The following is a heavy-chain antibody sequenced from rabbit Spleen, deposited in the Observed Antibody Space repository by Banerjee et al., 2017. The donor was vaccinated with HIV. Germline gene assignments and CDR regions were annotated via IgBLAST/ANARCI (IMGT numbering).Heavy chain of an antibody. V-gene: IGHV1S45*01. CDR3: ARDTGSSFSSYGLDL. J-gene: IGHJ3*01. CDR2: IAGSSSGFT. CDR1: GFSFSSSDY. Sequence: EQLEESGGGLVQPEGSLALTCKASGFSFSSSDYICWVRQAPGKGLEWISCIAGSSSGFTYSSTWAKGRFTISKSSSTTVTLQMTSLTAADTANYFCARDTGSSFSSYGLDLWGPGTLVTVS. D-gene: IGHD8-1*01.